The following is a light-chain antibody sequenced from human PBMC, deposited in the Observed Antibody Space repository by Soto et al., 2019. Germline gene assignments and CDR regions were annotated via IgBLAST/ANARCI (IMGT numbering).Light chain of an antibody. V-gene: IGKV4-1*01. CDR2: WAS. CDR1: HNVFYSSNNRDY. CDR3: QQYYNTPRT. J-gene: IGKJ1*01. Sequence: DIVMTQSPESLAVSLGERATINWDSSHNVFYSSNNRDYLAWYQQKSGQPPKLLIYWASTRESGIPDRFSGSGSGTDFTLTISSLQAEDVAVYYCQQYYNTPRTFGQGTKVDIK.